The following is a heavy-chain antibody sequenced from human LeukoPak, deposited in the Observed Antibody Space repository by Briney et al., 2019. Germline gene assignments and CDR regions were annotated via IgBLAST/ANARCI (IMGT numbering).Heavy chain of an antibody. Sequence: GGSLRLSCAASGFTLSSYAMHWVRQAPGKGLEWVAVISYDGSNKYYADSVKGRFTISRDNSKNTLYLQMNSLRAEDTAVYYCARSYYYDSQIDYWGQGTLVTVSS. V-gene: IGHV3-30-3*01. D-gene: IGHD3-22*01. CDR2: ISYDGSNK. J-gene: IGHJ4*02. CDR3: ARSYYYDSQIDY. CDR1: GFTLSSYA.